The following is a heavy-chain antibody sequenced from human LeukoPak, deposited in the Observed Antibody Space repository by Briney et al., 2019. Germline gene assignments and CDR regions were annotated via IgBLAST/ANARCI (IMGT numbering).Heavy chain of an antibody. CDR1: GFTFSGST. J-gene: IGHJ4*02. V-gene: IGHV3-73*01. CDR3: SGRPDGGMATLDY. Sequence: GGSLRLSCAASGFTFSGSTMHWDCQASGKGLEWVGRIRSNANSYATVYAASVKGRFTISRDDSKNTAYLQMNSLKTEDTAVYYCSGRPDGGMATLDYWGQGTLVTVSS. D-gene: IGHD5-24*01. CDR2: IRSNANSYAT.